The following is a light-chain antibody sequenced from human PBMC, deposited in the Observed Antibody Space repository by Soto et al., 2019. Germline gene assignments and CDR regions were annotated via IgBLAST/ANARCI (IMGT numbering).Light chain of an antibody. Sequence: QSVLTQPPSVSAAPGQKVTISCSGSSSNIGNNYVSWYQQLPGTAPKLLIYENDKRPSGIPDRFSGSKSGTSATLGITGLQXGDEADYYCGTWDSSLSAGVFGGGTQLTVL. J-gene: IGLJ3*02. CDR2: END. CDR1: SSNIGNNY. CDR3: GTWDSSLSAGV. V-gene: IGLV1-51*02.